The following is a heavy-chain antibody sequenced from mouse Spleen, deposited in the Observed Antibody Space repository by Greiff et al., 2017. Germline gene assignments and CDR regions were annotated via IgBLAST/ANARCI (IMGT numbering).Heavy chain of an antibody. D-gene: IGHD2-4*01. V-gene: IGHV5-16*01. J-gene: IGHJ3*01. CDR3: ARGDYGGAWFAY. CDR2: INYDGSST. CDR1: GFTFSDYY. Sequence: EVQVVESEGGLVQPGSSMKLSCTASGFTFSDYYMAWVRQVPEKGLEWVANINYDGSSTYYLDSLKSRFIISRDNAKNILYLQMSSLKSEDTATYYCARGDYGGAWFAYWGQGTLVTVSA.